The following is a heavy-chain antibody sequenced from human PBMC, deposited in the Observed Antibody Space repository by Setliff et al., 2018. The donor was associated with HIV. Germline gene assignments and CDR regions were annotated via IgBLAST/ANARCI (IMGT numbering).Heavy chain of an antibody. CDR2: IRYDGSQK. Sequence: GGSLRLSCAASVFTFNNYGMNWVRQAPGKGLEWVAFIRYDGSQKYYVDSVKGRFTISRDNSKNTLYLQMNSLRAEDTAVYYCAMSPYSSGLFDYWGQGTLVTVSS. J-gene: IGHJ4*02. CDR1: VFTFNNYG. V-gene: IGHV3-30*02. D-gene: IGHD6-19*01. CDR3: AMSPYSSGLFDY.